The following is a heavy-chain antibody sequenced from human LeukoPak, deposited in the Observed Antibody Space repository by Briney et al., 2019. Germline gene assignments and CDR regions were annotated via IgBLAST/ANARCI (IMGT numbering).Heavy chain of an antibody. D-gene: IGHD5-12*01. Sequence: GGSLRLSCAASGFTFSSYSMNWVRQAPGKGLEWVSSISSSSYIYYADSVKGRFTISRDNAKNSLYLQMNSLRAEDTAVYYCARSLVATTTGPFDYWGQGTLVTVSS. CDR3: ARSLVATTTGPFDY. CDR2: ISSSSYI. CDR1: GFTFSSYS. J-gene: IGHJ4*02. V-gene: IGHV3-21*01.